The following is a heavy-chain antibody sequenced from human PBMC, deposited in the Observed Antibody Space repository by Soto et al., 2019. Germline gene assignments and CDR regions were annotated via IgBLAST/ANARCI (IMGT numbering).Heavy chain of an antibody. D-gene: IGHD3-10*01. CDR2: IWYDGSNK. J-gene: IGHJ6*02. V-gene: IGHV3-33*01. CDR1: GFTFSSYG. CDR3: ARDLGAGSPYGSGSYLYYYYGMDG. Sequence: GGSLRLSCAASGFTFSSYGMHWVRQAPGKGLEWVAVIWYDGSNKYYADSVKGRFTISRDNSKNTLYLQMNSLRAEDTAVYYCARDLGAGSPYGSGSYLYYYYGMDGWGQGTTVTVAS.